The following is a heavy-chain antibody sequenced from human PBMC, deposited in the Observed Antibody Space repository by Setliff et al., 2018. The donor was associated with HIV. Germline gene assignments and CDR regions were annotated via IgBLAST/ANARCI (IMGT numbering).Heavy chain of an antibody. J-gene: IGHJ4*02. CDR1: GYSISSGYY. D-gene: IGHD6-13*01. Sequence: SETLSLTCPVSGYSISSGYYWGWIRQPPGKGLEWIGNIHHSGSVYYNLSLKRRVTISVDTSKNQFSLKLTSATAADTAVYYCARVDRGYSSNWSIDYWGQGMLVTVSS. CDR3: ARVDRGYSSNWSIDY. V-gene: IGHV4-38-2*02. CDR2: IHHSGSV.